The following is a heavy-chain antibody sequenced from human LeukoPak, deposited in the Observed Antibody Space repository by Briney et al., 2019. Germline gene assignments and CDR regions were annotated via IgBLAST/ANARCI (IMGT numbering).Heavy chain of an antibody. V-gene: IGHV4-59*01. CDR1: GDSINNYY. J-gene: IGHJ4*02. CDR3: ACGYSGYEYYFDY. Sequence: PSETLSLTCTVSGDSINNYYWSWIRQPPGKGLEWIGYIYYSGSTNYNPSLKSRVTISVDTSKNQFSLKLSSVTAADTAVYYCACGYSGYEYYFDYWGQGTLVTVSS. D-gene: IGHD5-12*01. CDR2: IYYSGST.